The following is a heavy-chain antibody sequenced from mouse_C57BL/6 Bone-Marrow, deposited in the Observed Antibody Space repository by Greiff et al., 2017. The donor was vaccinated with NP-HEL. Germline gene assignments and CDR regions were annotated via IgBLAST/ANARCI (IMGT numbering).Heavy chain of an antibody. V-gene: IGHV1-54*01. CDR2: INPGSGGT. D-gene: IGHD1-2*01. CDR3: ARGTTTAYWYFDV. Sequence: QVQLQQSGAELVRPGTSVKVSCKASGYAFTNYLIEWVKQRPGQGLEWIGVINPGSGGTNYNEKFKGKATLTADKSSSTAYMQLSSLTSEDSAVYVYARGTTTAYWYFDVWGTGTTVTVAS. J-gene: IGHJ1*03. CDR1: GYAFTNYL.